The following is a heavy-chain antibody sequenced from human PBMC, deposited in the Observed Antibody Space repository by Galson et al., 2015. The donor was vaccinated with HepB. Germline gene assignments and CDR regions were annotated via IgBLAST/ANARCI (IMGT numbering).Heavy chain of an antibody. CDR1: GFTFSSYW. V-gene: IGHV3-74*01. Sequence: SLRLSCAASGFTFSSYWMHWVRQAPGKGLVWVSRIHSDGSSTSYADSVKGRFTISRDNAKNTLYPQMNSLRAEDTAVYYCARDIPVLLWFGELRNYYYYGMDVWGQGTTVTVSS. D-gene: IGHD3-10*01. CDR3: ARDIPVLLWFGELRNYYYYGMDV. J-gene: IGHJ6*02. CDR2: IHSDGSST.